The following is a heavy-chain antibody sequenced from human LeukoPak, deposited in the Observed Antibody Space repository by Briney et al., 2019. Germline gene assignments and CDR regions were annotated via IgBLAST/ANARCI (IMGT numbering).Heavy chain of an antibody. CDR3: AKLCGDGSPQCLY. J-gene: IGHJ4*02. D-gene: IGHD5-24*01. CDR2: IRTKVYSYAT. Sequence: QTGGSLRLSCGGSGFTFSASAFHWVRQAPGRGLEWLGRIRTKVYSYATEYGASVKGKFTIGRDDSQNTAYLQINSLQSEDTAVYYCAKLCGDGSPQCLYWGQGTLVIVSS. CDR1: GFTFSASA. V-gene: IGHV3-73*01.